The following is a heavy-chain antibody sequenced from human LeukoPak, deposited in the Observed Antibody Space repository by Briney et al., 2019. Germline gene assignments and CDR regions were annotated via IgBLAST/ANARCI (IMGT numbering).Heavy chain of an antibody. CDR1: GYSFSSYW. V-gene: IGHV5-10-1*04. CDR2: IEPGDSST. Sequence: GESLKISCKGSGYSFSSYWISWVRQMPGKGLEWMGRIEPGDSSTSYSPSFQGQVTISADKSIGSAYLQWSSLKASDTAIYYCAKGGPYDFWSGYPEYYFDYWGQGTLVTVSS. D-gene: IGHD3-3*01. CDR3: AKGGPYDFWSGYPEYYFDY. J-gene: IGHJ4*02.